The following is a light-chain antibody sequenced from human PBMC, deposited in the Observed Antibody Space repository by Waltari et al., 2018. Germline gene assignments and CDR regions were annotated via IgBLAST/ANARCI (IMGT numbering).Light chain of an antibody. J-gene: IGKJ4*01. V-gene: IGKV1-13*02. CDR3: QQFNSYPHGLT. CDR2: DAS. CDR1: QGISSA. Sequence: AIQLTQSPSSLSASVGDRVTITCRASQGISSALAWYQQKPGKAPKLLIYDASSLESGVPSRFSGCGSGTDFTLTISSLQPEDFATYYCQQFNSYPHGLTFGGGTKVEIK.